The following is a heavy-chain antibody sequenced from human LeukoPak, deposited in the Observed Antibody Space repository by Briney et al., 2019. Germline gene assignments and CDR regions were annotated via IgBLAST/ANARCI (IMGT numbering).Heavy chain of an antibody. CDR2: IYHSGST. V-gene: IGHV4-4*02. CDR3: ARGGYDYVWGSYYGTPEY. D-gene: IGHD3-16*01. Sequence: SGTLSLTCAVSGGSISSSNWWSWVRQPPGKGLEWIGEIYHSGSTNYNPSLKSRVTISVDTSKNQFSLKLRSVTAADTAVYYCARGGYDYVWGSYYGTPEYWGQGTLVTVSS. J-gene: IGHJ4*02. CDR1: GGSISSSNW.